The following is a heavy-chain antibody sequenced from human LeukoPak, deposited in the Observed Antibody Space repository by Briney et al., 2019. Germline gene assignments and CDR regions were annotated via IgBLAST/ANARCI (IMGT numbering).Heavy chain of an antibody. J-gene: IGHJ4*02. CDR3: ARATGYCSGGSCYGFRDYFDY. CDR2: IIPIFGTA. CDR1: GGTFSSYA. D-gene: IGHD2-15*01. V-gene: IGHV1-69*13. Sequence: SVKVSCKASGGTFSSYAISWVRQAPGQGLEWMGGIIPIFGTANYAQKFQGRVTITADVSTSTAYMELSSLRSEDTAVYYCARATGYCSGGSCYGFRDYFDYWGQGTLVTVSS.